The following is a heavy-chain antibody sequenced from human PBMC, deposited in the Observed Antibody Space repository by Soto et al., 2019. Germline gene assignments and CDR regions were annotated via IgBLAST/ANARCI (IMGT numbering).Heavy chain of an antibody. Sequence: GESLKISCKGSGYSFTSYWIGWVRQMPEKGLERMGIIYPGDSDTRYSPSFQGQVTISADKSITTTYLQWSSLKASDTAIYYCARLFDTSGWYDYWGQGTLVTVSS. V-gene: IGHV5-51*01. J-gene: IGHJ4*02. CDR1: GYSFTSYW. CDR2: IYPGDSDT. D-gene: IGHD6-19*01. CDR3: ARLFDTSGWYDY.